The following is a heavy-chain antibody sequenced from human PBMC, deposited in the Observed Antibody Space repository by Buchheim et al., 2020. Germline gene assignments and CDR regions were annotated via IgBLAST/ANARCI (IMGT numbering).Heavy chain of an antibody. Sequence: QVQLVESGGGVVQPGTSLRLSCAASGFTFSSYGMHWVRQAPGKGLEWVTVIWYDGSNKYYLESVKGRFTISRDNSKNTLYLQMNSLRAEDTAVYYCARSSRGYSSGWTSQYYGLDVWGQGTT. CDR3: ARSSRGYSSGWTSQYYGLDV. J-gene: IGHJ6*02. V-gene: IGHV3-33*01. CDR1: GFTFSSYG. D-gene: IGHD6-19*01. CDR2: IWYDGSNK.